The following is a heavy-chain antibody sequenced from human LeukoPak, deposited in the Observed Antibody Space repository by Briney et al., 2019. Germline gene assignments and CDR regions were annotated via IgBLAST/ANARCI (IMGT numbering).Heavy chain of an antibody. V-gene: IGHV5-51*01. CDR3: ARGTRPMIAGRDAFDI. CDR2: IYPGDSDT. CDR1: GYSFTSYW. J-gene: IGHJ3*02. Sequence: GESLKIFCKGSGYSFTSYWIGWVRQRPGKGLEWMGIIYPGDSDTRYSPSFQGQVTISADKSITTAYLQWSSLKASDTAMYYCARGTRPMIAGRDAFDIWGQGTMVTVSS. D-gene: IGHD1-1*01.